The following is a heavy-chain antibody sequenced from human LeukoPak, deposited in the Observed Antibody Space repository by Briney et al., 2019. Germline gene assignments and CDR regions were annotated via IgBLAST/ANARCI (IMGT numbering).Heavy chain of an antibody. CDR2: ISWNGKTI. Sequence: GGSLRLSCAASGFTFDDFAMHWVRQPPGKGLEWVSLISWNGKTIAYADSVKGRFTISRDNAKNTLYLQMNSLRAEDTAVYYCAKIRPVKYDSSGYLDYWGQGTLVTVSS. D-gene: IGHD3-22*01. J-gene: IGHJ4*02. V-gene: IGHV3-9*01. CDR3: AKIRPVKYDSSGYLDY. CDR1: GFTFDDFA.